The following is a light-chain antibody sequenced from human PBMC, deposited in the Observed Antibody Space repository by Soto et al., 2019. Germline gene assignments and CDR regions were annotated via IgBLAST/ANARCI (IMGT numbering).Light chain of an antibody. J-gene: IGKJ5*01. CDR1: QSVSSN. V-gene: IGKV3-15*01. CDR2: GAS. Sequence: EIVMTQSPATLSVSPGERATLSCRASQSVSSNLAWYQQKPGQAPRLLIYGASTRATGIPARLSGSGSGTEFTLTISSLQSEDFAVYYCQQRSNWPITFGQGTRLEIK. CDR3: QQRSNWPIT.